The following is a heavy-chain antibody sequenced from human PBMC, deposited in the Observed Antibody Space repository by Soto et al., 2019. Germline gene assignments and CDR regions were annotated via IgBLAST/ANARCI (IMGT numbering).Heavy chain of an antibody. D-gene: IGHD5-18*01. Sequence: GGSLRLSCAASGFTFSSYGMHWVRQAQGKGLEWVSVISYDGSNKYYADSVKGRFTISRDNPKNTLYLPMNSRRAEDTAVYYCAKAAGYSYAYYYYGMDVWGQGTMVTVSS. CDR3: AKAAGYSYAYYYYGMDV. CDR2: ISYDGSNK. V-gene: IGHV3-30*18. CDR1: GFTFSSYG. J-gene: IGHJ6*02.